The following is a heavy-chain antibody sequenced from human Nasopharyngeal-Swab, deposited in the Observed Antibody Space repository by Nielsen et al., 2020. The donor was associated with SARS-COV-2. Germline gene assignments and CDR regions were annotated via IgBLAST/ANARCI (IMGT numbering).Heavy chain of an antibody. J-gene: IGHJ3*02. V-gene: IGHV1-2*02. Sequence: ASVKVSCKASGYTFTSYYIHWVRQAPGQGLEWMGWINPNSGGSHYAQSFEGRVTMTRDTSISTGYMELRRLGPDDTGVYYCARRGSPRIVDALDIWGQGTMVTVSS. CDR1: GYTFTSYY. CDR3: ARRGSPRIVDALDI. D-gene: IGHD2-15*01. CDR2: INPNSGGS.